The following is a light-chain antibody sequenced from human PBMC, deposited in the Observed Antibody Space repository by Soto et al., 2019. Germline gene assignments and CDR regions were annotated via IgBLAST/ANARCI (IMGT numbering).Light chain of an antibody. CDR2: AAF. J-gene: IGKJ1*01. CDR3: QQTYSTPWT. V-gene: IGKV1-39*01. CDR1: QSVASY. Sequence: DIQMTQSPSSLSASVGNRVTITCRASQSVASYLHWFQQKPGKAPNLLIYAAFSLQSGVPSRFSGSGSGTDFTLTISSLQPEDFATYYCQQTYSTPWTFGQGTKVEVK.